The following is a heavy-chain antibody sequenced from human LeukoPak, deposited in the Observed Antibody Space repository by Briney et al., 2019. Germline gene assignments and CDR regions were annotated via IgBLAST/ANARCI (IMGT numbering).Heavy chain of an antibody. Sequence: SGATLVNPTQTLTLTCTFSGFSLNTTTMGVGWIRQPPGKALEWLAIIYWDDDKRYSPSLKSRLTITKDTSKNQVVLTLTNMDPVDTATYYCAHRTYYSDNSGYSPFDYWGQGTLVTVSS. J-gene: IGHJ4*02. CDR1: GFSLNTTTMG. D-gene: IGHD3-22*01. V-gene: IGHV2-5*02. CDR3: AHRTYYSDNSGYSPFDY. CDR2: IYWDDDK.